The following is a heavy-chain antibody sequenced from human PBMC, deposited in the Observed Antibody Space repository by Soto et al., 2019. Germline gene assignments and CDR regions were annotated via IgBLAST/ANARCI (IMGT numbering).Heavy chain of an antibody. D-gene: IGHD3-10*01. Sequence: GGSLRLSCAASGFTFSSYAMSWVRQAPGKGLEWVSAISGSGGSTYYTDSVKGRFTISRDNSKNTLYLQMNSLRAEDTAVYYCAKDLRSRGQRPSDPWGQGTLVTVS. CDR3: AKDLRSRGQRPSDP. J-gene: IGHJ5*02. CDR2: ISGSGGST. CDR1: GFTFSSYA. V-gene: IGHV3-23*01.